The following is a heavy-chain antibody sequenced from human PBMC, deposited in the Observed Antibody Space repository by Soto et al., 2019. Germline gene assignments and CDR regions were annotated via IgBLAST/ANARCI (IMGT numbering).Heavy chain of an antibody. D-gene: IGHD4-17*01. V-gene: IGHV3-53*01. J-gene: IGHJ6*02. CDR1: GFIVSSNY. Sequence: GGSLRLSCAASGFIVSSNYMSWVRQAPGKGLEWVSVIYSGGSTYYADSVKGRFTISRDNSKNTLYLQMNSLRAEDTAVYYCARKLVNAYGDYHGMDVWGQGTTVTVSS. CDR2: IYSGGST. CDR3: ARKLVNAYGDYHGMDV.